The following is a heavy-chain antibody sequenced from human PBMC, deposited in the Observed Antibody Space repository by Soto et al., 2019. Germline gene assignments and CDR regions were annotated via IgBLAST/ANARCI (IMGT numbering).Heavy chain of an antibody. Sequence: ASVKVSCKVSGYTLTELSMHWVRQAPGKGLEWMGGFDPEDGETIDAQKLQGRVTMTKDTSTDTAYMELSRLRSEDTAVYYCATAVVPRDYELWSGYRLYGMDVWGQGTTVTVSS. D-gene: IGHD3-3*01. CDR2: FDPEDGET. V-gene: IGHV1-24*01. CDR3: ATAVVPRDYELWSGYRLYGMDV. J-gene: IGHJ6*02. CDR1: GYTLTELS.